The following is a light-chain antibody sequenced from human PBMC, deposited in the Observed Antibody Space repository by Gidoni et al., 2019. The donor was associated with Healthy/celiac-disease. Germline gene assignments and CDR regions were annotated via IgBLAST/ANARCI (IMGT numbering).Light chain of an antibody. Sequence: EIVLTQSPATLSLSPGERATLSCRASQSVSSYLAWDQQKPGQAPRLLIYDASNRASGIPARFSGSGSGTDFTLTISSREPEDFAVYYCQQRSNWLYTFGQGTKLEIK. V-gene: IGKV3-11*01. J-gene: IGKJ2*01. CDR1: QSVSSY. CDR2: DAS. CDR3: QQRSNWLYT.